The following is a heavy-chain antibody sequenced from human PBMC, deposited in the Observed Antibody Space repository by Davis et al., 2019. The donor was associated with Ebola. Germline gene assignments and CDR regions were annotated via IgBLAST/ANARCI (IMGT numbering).Heavy chain of an antibody. CDR2: ININTGNP. D-gene: IGHD2-8*01. Sequence: AASVKVSCKASGYSFTTYGMNWVRQAPGQGLEWMGWININTGNPTYAQGFTGRFVFSLDTSVSTAYLQISSLKAEDTAVYYCARGRMLSDYWGQGTLVTVSS. CDR1: GYSFTTYG. CDR3: ARGRMLSDY. J-gene: IGHJ4*02. V-gene: IGHV7-4-1*02.